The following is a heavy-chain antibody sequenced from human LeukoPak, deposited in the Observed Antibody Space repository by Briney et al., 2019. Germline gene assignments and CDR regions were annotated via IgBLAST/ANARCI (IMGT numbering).Heavy chain of an antibody. Sequence: GGSLILSCAASGFTFTTYAMHWVRQAPGKGLDWVAVISYDGSDKYYADSVKGRFTISRDNSKNTLYLQMNSLRAEDTAVYYCARARTTTGTTRIAFNIWGQGTVVTVSS. J-gene: IGHJ3*02. CDR2: ISYDGSDK. CDR1: GFTFTTYA. V-gene: IGHV3-30-3*01. D-gene: IGHD1-1*01. CDR3: ARARTTTGTTRIAFNI.